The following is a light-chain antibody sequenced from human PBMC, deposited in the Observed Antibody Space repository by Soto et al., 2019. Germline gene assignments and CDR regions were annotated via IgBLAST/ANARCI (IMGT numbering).Light chain of an antibody. CDR1: QSISRS. CDR2: DAS. Sequence: DIQMTQSPATLSASVVYRVTITCLASQSISRSLAWYQQKPGKAPKLLIYDASSLESGVPSRFSGSGSGTEFTLSISSLQPDDFAVYYCQQYYRYPWTFGQGTKVDIK. V-gene: IGKV1-5*01. J-gene: IGKJ1*01. CDR3: QQYYRYPWT.